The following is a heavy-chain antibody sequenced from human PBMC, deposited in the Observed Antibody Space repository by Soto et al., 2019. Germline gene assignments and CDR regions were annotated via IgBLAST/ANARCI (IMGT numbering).Heavy chain of an antibody. CDR3: ARGGYIVVVPAAID. CDR2: IKQDGSEK. Sequence: GGSLRLSCAASGFTFSRYWMSWVRQAPGKGLEWVANIKQDGSEKYYVDSVKGRFTISRDNAKNSLYLQMNSLRAEDTAVYYCARGGYIVVVPAAIDWGQGTLVTVSS. J-gene: IGHJ4*02. V-gene: IGHV3-7*01. D-gene: IGHD2-2*02. CDR1: GFTFSRYW.